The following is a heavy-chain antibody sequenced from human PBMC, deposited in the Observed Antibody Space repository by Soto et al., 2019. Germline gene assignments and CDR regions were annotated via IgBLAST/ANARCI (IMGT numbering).Heavy chain of an antibody. CDR2: ISYDGSNK. CDR1: GFTFSSYA. V-gene: IGHV3-30-3*01. Sequence: QVRLVESGGGVVQPGRSLRLSCAASGFTFSSYAMHWVRQAPGKGLEWVAVISYDGSNKYYADSVKGRFTISRDNSKNTLYLQMNSLRAEDTAVYYCARDVAHSGTWGQGTLVTVSS. D-gene: IGHD1-7*01. J-gene: IGHJ4*02. CDR3: ARDVAHSGT.